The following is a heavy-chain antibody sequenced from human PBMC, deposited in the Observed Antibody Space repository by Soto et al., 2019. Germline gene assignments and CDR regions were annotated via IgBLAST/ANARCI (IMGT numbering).Heavy chain of an antibody. J-gene: IGHJ4*02. D-gene: IGHD3-9*01. CDR3: ARLEGLATISYYFDY. Sequence: QLQLQESGPGLVKPSETLSRTCSVSGDSINSDNYYWGWIRQTPGKGLEWIGSIYYRGNTYYNPSLKTRVTISLDKSKSHFSLKLNSVTAADSAVYFCARLEGLATISYYFDYWGQGTLVTVSS. CDR1: GDSINSDNYY. V-gene: IGHV4-39*02. CDR2: IYYRGNT.